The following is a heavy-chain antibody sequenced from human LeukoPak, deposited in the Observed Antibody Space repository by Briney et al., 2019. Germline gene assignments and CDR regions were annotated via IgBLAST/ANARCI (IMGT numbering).Heavy chain of an antibody. CDR2: INAGNGNT. CDR3: ARGTILTSPYSSRRSHNWFDP. Sequence: ASVKVSCKASGYTFTSYAMHWVRQAPGQRLEWMGWINAGNGNTKYSQKFRGRVTITRDTSASTAYMELSSLRSEDTAVYYCARGTILTSPYSSRRSHNWFDPWGQGTLVTVSS. D-gene: IGHD6-19*01. CDR1: GYTFTSYA. J-gene: IGHJ5*02. V-gene: IGHV1-3*01.